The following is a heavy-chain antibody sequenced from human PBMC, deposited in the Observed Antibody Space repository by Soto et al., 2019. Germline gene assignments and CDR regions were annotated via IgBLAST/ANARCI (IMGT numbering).Heavy chain of an antibody. Sequence: QVQLVQSGGEVKKPGASVKVSCKASGDTVTKYGISWVRQAPGQGLEWLGWISFYNGHTNYALKFQDRITFTTDTSTSTASMELRCLTSDDTAVYYCASATSIAVAGKETWGQGTLVNVSS. J-gene: IGHJ4*02. V-gene: IGHV1-18*01. CDR1: GDTVTKYG. CDR3: ASATSIAVAGKET. CDR2: ISFYNGHT. D-gene: IGHD6-19*01.